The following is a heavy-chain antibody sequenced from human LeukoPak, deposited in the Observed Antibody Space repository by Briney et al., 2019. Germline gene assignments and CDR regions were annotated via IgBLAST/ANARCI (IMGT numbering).Heavy chain of an antibody. D-gene: IGHD1-26*01. CDR3: ARGPHSGSYQFDY. Sequence: SETLALTRTVSGGSISSYYWSWIRQPPGKGLEWIGYIYYSGSTNYNPSLKSRVTISVDTSKSQSSLKLSSVTAADTAVYYCARGPHSGSYQFDYWGQGSLASVSS. CDR2: IYYSGST. J-gene: IGHJ4*02. V-gene: IGHV4-59*12. CDR1: GGSISSYY.